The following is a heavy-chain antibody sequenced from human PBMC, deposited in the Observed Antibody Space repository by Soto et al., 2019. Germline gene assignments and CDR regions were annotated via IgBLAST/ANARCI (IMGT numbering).Heavy chain of an antibody. CDR3: ARDRGTIFGVVDFDI. J-gene: IGHJ3*02. V-gene: IGHV4-31*03. CDR1: GCSISSGGYY. D-gene: IGHD3-3*01. CDR2: IYYSGST. Sequence: SETLSLTCTVSGCSISSGGYYWSWIRQHPGKGLEWIGYIYYSGSTYYNPSLKSRVTISVDTSKNQFSLKLSSVTAADTAVYYCARDRGTIFGVVDFDIWGQGTMVT.